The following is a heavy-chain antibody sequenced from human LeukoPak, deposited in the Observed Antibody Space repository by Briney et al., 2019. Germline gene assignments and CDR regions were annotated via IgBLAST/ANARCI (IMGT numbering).Heavy chain of an antibody. CDR3: ARYSGTLGYFDY. CDR1: GGSISSYY. V-gene: IGHV4-59*01. J-gene: IGHJ4*02. D-gene: IGHD1-26*01. CDR2: IYYSGST. Sequence: SETLSLTCTVSGGSISSYYRSWIRQPPGKGLEWIGYIYYSGSTNYNPSPKSRVTISVDTSKNQFSLKLSSVTAADTAVYYCARYSGTLGYFDYWGQGTLVTVSS.